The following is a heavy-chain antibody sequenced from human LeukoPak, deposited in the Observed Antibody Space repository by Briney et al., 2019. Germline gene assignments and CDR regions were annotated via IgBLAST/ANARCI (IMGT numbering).Heavy chain of an antibody. Sequence: ASVKVSCKASGYAFTSYYMHWVRQAPGQGLEWMGIINPSGGSTSYAQKFQGRVTMTRDTSTSTVYMELSSLRSEDTAVYYCARISVDTAMVDYWGQGTLVTVSS. J-gene: IGHJ4*02. D-gene: IGHD5-18*01. CDR3: ARISVDTAMVDY. CDR2: INPSGGST. V-gene: IGHV1-46*01. CDR1: GYAFTSYY.